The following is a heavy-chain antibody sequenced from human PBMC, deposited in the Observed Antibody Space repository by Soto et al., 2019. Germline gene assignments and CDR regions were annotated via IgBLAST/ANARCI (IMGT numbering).Heavy chain of an antibody. CDR1: GFTFSSYA. J-gene: IGHJ3*01. CDR3: VKDPGERLYRAFDV. Sequence: PGGSLRLSCAASGFTFSSYAMSWVRQAPGKGLEWVSAISGSGGSTYYADSVKGRFTISRDNSKNTLYLQMNSLRVEDTAIYYCVKDPGERLYRAFDVWGQGTVVTVSS. V-gene: IGHV3-23*01. CDR2: ISGSGGST. D-gene: IGHD6-25*01.